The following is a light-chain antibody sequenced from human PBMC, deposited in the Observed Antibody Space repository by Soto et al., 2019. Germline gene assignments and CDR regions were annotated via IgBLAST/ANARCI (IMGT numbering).Light chain of an antibody. V-gene: IGLV2-14*01. CDR3: GLYTFSRAYV. CDR1: SSDVGGYNY. CDR2: EVS. Sequence: QSVLTQPASVSGSPGQSITISCTGTSSDVGGYNYVSWYQQQTGKAPKLMIHEVSNRPSGVSNRFSGSKSGNTASLTISGLQADDEADYYCGLYTFSRAYVVGIGTKVTVL. J-gene: IGLJ1*01.